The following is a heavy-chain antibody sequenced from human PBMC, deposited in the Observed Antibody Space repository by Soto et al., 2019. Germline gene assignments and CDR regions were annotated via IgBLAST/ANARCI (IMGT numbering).Heavy chain of an antibody. J-gene: IGHJ3*02. V-gene: IGHV3-23*01. D-gene: IGHD2-15*01. CDR2: ISVSGGST. Sequence: GGSLRLSCAASGFTFSSYAMSWVRQAPGKGLEWVSAISVSGGSTYYADSVKGRFTISRDNSKNTLYLQMNSLRAEDTAVYYCAARYCSGGSCYSYAFDIWGQGTMVTVSS. CDR1: GFTFSSYA. CDR3: AARYCSGGSCYSYAFDI.